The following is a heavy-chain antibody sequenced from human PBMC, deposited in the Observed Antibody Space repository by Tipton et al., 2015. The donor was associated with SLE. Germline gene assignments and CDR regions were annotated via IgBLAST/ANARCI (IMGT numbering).Heavy chain of an antibody. V-gene: IGHV3-13*05. CDR2: IGTAGDP. D-gene: IGHD1-26*01. Sequence: GFTFSSYDMHWVRQATGKGLEWVSAIGTAGDPYYPGSVKGRFTISRENAKNSLYLQMNSLRAGDTAVYYCARGGLVGAYGDAFDIWGQGTMVTVSS. CDR1: GFTFSSYD. J-gene: IGHJ3*02. CDR3: ARGGLVGAYGDAFDI.